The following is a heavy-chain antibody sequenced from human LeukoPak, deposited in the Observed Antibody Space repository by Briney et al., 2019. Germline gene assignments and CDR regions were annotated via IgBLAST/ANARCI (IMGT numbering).Heavy chain of an antibody. CDR2: IYSGGST. CDR1: EFSVGSNY. D-gene: IGHD1-1*01. V-gene: IGHV3-66*01. Sequence: HPGGSLRLSCAASEFSVGSNYMTWVRQAPGKGLEWVSLIYSGGSTYYADSVKGRFTISRDNSKNTLYLQMNSLRAEDTAVYYCAYYHVNEEPPTFWGQGTLVTVSS. CDR3: AYYHVNEEPPTF. J-gene: IGHJ4*02.